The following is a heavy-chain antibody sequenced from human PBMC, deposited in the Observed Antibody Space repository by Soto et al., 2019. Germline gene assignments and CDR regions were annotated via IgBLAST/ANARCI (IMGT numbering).Heavy chain of an antibody. V-gene: IGHV4-31*03. CDR1: GASISSGGYY. Sequence: SETLSLTCTVSGASISSGGYYWGCIRQHPGKGLEWIGYIYYSGSTYYNPSLKSRVAISVDTSKNQFSLKLTSVTAADTAVYYCARDKITGHFDYWGQGTLVTVSS. J-gene: IGHJ4*02. CDR2: IYYSGST. D-gene: IGHD2-8*02. CDR3: ARDKITGHFDY.